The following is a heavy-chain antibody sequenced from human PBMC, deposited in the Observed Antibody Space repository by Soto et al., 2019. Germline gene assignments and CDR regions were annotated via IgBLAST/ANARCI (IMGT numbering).Heavy chain of an antibody. J-gene: IGHJ6*03. V-gene: IGHV3-23*01. CDR2: ISGSGGST. D-gene: IGHD6-6*01. CDR1: GFTFSSYA. Sequence: GGSLRLSCAASGFTFSSYAMSWVRQAPGKGLEWVSAISGSGGSTYYADSVKGRLTISRDNSKNTQYLQMNSLRAEDTAVYYCAKGGLSSSSYMDVWGKGTTVTVSS. CDR3: AKGGLSSSSYMDV.